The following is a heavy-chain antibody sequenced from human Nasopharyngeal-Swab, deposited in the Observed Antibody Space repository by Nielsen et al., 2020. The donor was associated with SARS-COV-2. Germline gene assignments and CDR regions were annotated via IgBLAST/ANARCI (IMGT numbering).Heavy chain of an antibody. CDR3: AKDPGIAAAGAFWYFDY. D-gene: IGHD6-13*01. J-gene: IGHJ4*02. V-gene: IGHV3-30*18. Sequence: WIRQPPGKGLEWVAVISYDGSNKYYADSVKGRFTISRDNSKNTLYLQMNSLRAEDTAVHYCAKDPGIAAAGAFWYFDYWGQGTLVTVSS. CDR2: ISYDGSNK.